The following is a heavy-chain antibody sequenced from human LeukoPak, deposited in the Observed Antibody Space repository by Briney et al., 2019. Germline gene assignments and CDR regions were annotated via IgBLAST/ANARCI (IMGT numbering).Heavy chain of an antibody. CDR3: ARTHYSSSWTPLYYYYYMDV. CDR1: GGSISSYY. Sequence: SDTLSLTCTVSGGSISSYYWSWIRQPPGKGLEWIGYIYYSGSTNYNPSLKSRVTISVDTSKNQFSLKLGSVTAADTAVYYCARTHYSSSWTPLYYYYYMDVWGKGTTVTVSS. D-gene: IGHD6-13*01. J-gene: IGHJ6*03. V-gene: IGHV4-59*08. CDR2: IYYSGST.